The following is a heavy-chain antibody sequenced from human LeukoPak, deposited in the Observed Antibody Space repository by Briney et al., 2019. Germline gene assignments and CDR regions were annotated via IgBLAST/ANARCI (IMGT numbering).Heavy chain of an antibody. CDR1: GYTFTGYY. D-gene: IGHD6-19*01. J-gene: IGHJ4*02. CDR3: ARDHSSGWYGDY. V-gene: IGHV1-2*02. CDR2: INPNSGGT. Sequence: ASEKVSCKASGYTFTGYYMHWVRQAPGQGLEWMGWINPNSGGTNYAQKFQGRVTMTRDTSISTAYMELSRLRSDDTAVYYCARDHSSGWYGDYWGQGTLVTVSS.